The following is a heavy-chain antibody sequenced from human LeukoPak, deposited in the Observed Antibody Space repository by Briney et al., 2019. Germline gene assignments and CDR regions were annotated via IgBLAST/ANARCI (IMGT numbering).Heavy chain of an antibody. CDR3: AIGFSSIHAFDI. J-gene: IGHJ3*02. CDR2: IYHSGST. Sequence: SQTLSLTCAVSGGSISSGGYSWSWIRQPPGKGLEWIGYIYHSGSTYYNPSLKGRVTISVDRSKNQFSLKLSSVTAADTAVYYCAIGFSSIHAFDIWGQGTMVTVSS. D-gene: IGHD6-13*01. V-gene: IGHV4-30-2*01. CDR1: GGSISSGGYS.